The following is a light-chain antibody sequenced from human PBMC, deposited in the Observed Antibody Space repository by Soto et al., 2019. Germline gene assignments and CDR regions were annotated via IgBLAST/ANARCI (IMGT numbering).Light chain of an antibody. J-gene: IGLJ2*01. CDR1: SSNIGSNT. Sequence: QSVLTQTPSASVTPGQRVTISCSGSSSNIGSNTVNWYQQFPGTAPKLLIYTNNQRPSGVPGRFSGSKSGTSASLAISGLQSEDEADYYCAAWDDSLNGVLFGGGTKLTVL. CDR3: AAWDDSLNGVL. CDR2: TNN. V-gene: IGLV1-44*01.